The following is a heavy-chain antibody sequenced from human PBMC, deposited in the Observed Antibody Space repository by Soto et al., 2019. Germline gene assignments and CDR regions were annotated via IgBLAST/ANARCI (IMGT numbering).Heavy chain of an antibody. CDR2: ISAYNGNT. Sequence: ASVKVSCKASGYTFTSYGISWVRQAPGQGLEWMGWISAYNGNTNYAQKLQGRVTMTTDTSTSTAYMELRSLRSDDTAVYYCAREESPGYYEPTHQDYWGQGTLVTVSS. D-gene: IGHD3-22*01. CDR1: GYTFTSYG. CDR3: AREESPGYYEPTHQDY. V-gene: IGHV1-18*01. J-gene: IGHJ4*02.